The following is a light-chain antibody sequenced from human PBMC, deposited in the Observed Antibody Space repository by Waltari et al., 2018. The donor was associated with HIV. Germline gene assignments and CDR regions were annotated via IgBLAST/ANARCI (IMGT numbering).Light chain of an antibody. CDR1: SSNIGSNY. J-gene: IGLJ2*01. CDR2: RNN. V-gene: IGLV1-47*01. CDR3: AAWVDSLSVV. Sequence: QSVLTQPPSASGTPGQRVTISCSGSSSNIGSNYVYWYQQLPGTAPKLLIYRNNQLPSGVPDRFSGSKSGTSASLAISGLRSEDEAEYYCAAWVDSLSVVFGGGTKLTVL.